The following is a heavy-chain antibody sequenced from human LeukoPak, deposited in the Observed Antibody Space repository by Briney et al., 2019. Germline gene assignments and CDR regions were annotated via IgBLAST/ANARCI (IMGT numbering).Heavy chain of an antibody. J-gene: IGHJ4*02. D-gene: IGHD2-2*01. V-gene: IGHV4-59*01. CDR3: ARGWASSWYYFDF. Sequence: SETLSLTCAVSGGSMRNFYWSWIRQPPGKGLEWIGYTYDSGSSSYNPSLRSRVSISIDTSKNQFSLNLSSVTAADTAVYYCARGWASSWYYFDFWGQGTLVTVSS. CDR2: TYDSGSS. CDR1: GGSMRNFY.